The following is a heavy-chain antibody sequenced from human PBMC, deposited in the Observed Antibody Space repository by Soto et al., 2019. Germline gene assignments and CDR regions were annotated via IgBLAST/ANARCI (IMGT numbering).Heavy chain of an antibody. CDR3: ARRRCGSSTSCYFTLGWFDP. CDR1: GYSFTSYW. CDR2: IYPGDSDT. D-gene: IGHD2-2*01. J-gene: IGHJ5*02. Sequence: GESLKISCKGSGYSFTSYWIGWVRQMPGKGLEWMGIIYPGDSDTRYSPSFQGQVTISADKSISTAYLQWSSLKASDTAMYYCARRRCGSSTSCYFTLGWFDPWGQGTLVTVSS. V-gene: IGHV5-51*01.